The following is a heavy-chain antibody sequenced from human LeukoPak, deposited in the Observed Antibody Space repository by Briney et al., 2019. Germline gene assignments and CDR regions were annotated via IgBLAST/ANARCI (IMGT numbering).Heavy chain of an antibody. Sequence: GGSLRLSCAASGFPHSNARMSWVRHAPGKGLEWVGRIKGIADGGTADYASPVKGRFNTSRDDSKNLLFLQMNSMKTEETAVYYCTTGRYFDWLLCNYWGQGTLVTVSS. V-gene: IGHV3-15*01. J-gene: IGHJ4*02. CDR1: GFPHSNAR. D-gene: IGHD3-9*01. CDR3: TTGRYFDWLLCNY. CDR2: IKGIADGGTA.